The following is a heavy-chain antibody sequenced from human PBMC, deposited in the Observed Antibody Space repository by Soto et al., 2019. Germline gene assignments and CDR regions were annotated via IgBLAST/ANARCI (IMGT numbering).Heavy chain of an antibody. J-gene: IGHJ6*02. V-gene: IGHV3-53*01. CDR3: ATGTYYYGLDV. Sequence: EGQLVESGGGLIQPGGSLRLSCVVSGFDVSSNYMTWVRQAPGKGLEWVSIIYSGGSTNYADSVKGRLTISRDNSKNTLYLQMNRLRAEDTAVYYCATGTYYYGLDVWGQGTTVTVSS. CDR1: GFDVSSNY. CDR2: IYSGGST.